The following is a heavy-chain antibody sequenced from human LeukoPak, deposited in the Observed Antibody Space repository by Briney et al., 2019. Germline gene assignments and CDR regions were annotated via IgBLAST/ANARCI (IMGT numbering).Heavy chain of an antibody. CDR1: GYTFTSYG. D-gene: IGHD2-2*01. V-gene: IGHV1-18*04. CDR2: ISAYNGNT. Sequence: ASVKVSCKASGYTFTSYGISWVRQAPGQGLEWMGWISAYNGNTNYAQKLQGRVTMTTDTSTSTAYMELRSLRSDDTAVYYCAREDLGYRSSTSCYGDAFDIWGQGTMVTVSS. CDR3: AREDLGYRSSTSCYGDAFDI. J-gene: IGHJ3*02.